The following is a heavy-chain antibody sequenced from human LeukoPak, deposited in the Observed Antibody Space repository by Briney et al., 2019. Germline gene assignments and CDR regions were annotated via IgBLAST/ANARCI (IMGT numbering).Heavy chain of an antibody. CDR3: ARHPYCSGGSCYSRWFDP. D-gene: IGHD2-15*01. CDR1: GFSFTTYW. V-gene: IGHV5-51*01. CDR2: IHPGDSDT. J-gene: IGHJ5*02. Sequence: PGESLKISCKGAGFSFTTYWIGWVRQMPGKGLEWMGIIHPGDSDTRYSPSFEGQVTIPADKSISTAYLQWSSLKASDTAMYYCARHPYCSGGSCYSRWFDPWGQGTPVTVSS.